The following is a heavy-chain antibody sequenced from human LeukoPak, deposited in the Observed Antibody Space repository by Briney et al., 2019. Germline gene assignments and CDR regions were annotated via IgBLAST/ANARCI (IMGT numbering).Heavy chain of an antibody. V-gene: IGHV4-38-2*02. CDR1: GYSISSGYY. CDR2: IYHNGST. Sequence: SETLSLTCTVSGYSISSGYYWGWIRQPPGKGLEWIGSIYHNGSTYYTPYLKSRVTISVDTSKNHFSLQLSSVTAADTAVYYCARAVVVPGAINGWLDPWGQGTLVTVSS. J-gene: IGHJ5*02. D-gene: IGHD2-2*02. CDR3: ARAVVVPGAINGWLDP.